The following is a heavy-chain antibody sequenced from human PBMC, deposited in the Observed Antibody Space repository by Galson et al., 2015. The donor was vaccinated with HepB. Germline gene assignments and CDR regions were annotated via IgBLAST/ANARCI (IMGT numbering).Heavy chain of an antibody. V-gene: IGHV1-69*13. J-gene: IGHJ4*02. CDR1: GGTFSRYA. CDR3: ARVPRSTVTRVHRVYVEYYFDY. D-gene: IGHD4-17*01. Sequence: SVKVSCKASGGTFSRYAISWVRQAPGQGLEWMGGIIPIFGTPKYGQKFQGRVTISADESTSTAYMELSSLRSEDTAVYYCARVPRSTVTRVHRVYVEYYFDYWGQGTLVTVSS. CDR2: IIPIFGTP.